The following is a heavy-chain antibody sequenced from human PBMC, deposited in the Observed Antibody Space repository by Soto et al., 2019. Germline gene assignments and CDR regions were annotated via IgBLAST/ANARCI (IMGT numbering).Heavy chain of an antibody. CDR2: ISSSSSYI. D-gene: IGHD3-22*01. V-gene: IGHV3-21*01. CDR3: ARVNYYDSSGFYL. CDR1: GFTFSSYS. J-gene: IGHJ4*02. Sequence: PGGSLRLSCAASGFTFSSYSMNWVRQAPGKGLEWVSSISSSSSYIYYGDSVKGRFTISRDNAKNSLYLQMNSLRAEDTATYYCARVNYYDSSGFYLWGQGTLVTVYS.